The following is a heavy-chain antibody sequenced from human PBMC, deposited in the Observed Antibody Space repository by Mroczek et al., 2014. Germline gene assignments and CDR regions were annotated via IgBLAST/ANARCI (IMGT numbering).Heavy chain of an antibody. CDR1: GGSISSGDYY. D-gene: IGHD2-15*01. V-gene: IGHV4-30-4*01. Sequence: QVQLVESGPGLVKPSQTLSLTCTVSGGSISSGDYYWSWIRQPPGKGLEWIGYIYYSGSTYYNPSLKSRVTISVDTSKNQFSLKLSSVTAADTAVYYCARDGPTGLRLSYNWFDPWGQGTLVTVSS. CDR2: IYYSGST. J-gene: IGHJ5*02. CDR3: ARDGPTGLRLSYNWFDP.